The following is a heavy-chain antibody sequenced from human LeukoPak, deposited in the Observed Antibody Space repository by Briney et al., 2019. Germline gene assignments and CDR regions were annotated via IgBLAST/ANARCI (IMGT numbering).Heavy chain of an antibody. J-gene: IGHJ4*02. CDR1: GGSFSGYY. Sequence: PSETLSLTCAVYGGSFSGYYWSWIRQPPGKGLEWIGEINHSGSTNYNPSLKSRVTISVDTSKNQFSLKLSSVTAADTAVYYCARHQGYSYGYSPANFDYWGQGTLVTVSS. D-gene: IGHD5-18*01. CDR2: INHSGST. CDR3: ARHQGYSYGYSPANFDY. V-gene: IGHV4-34*01.